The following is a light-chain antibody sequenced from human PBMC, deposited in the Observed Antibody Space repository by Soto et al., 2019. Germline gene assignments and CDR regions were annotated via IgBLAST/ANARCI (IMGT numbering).Light chain of an antibody. J-gene: IGKJ1*01. CDR2: AAS. Sequence: AIQLTQSPSSLSVSVGDRVTITCRASQDIRNELGWYQQRPGKAPNFLIYAASSLQSGVPSRFSGAGSGTEFSLTISNLQPEDFATYYCLQDYNYPWTFGPGTKVEIK. CDR1: QDIRNE. CDR3: LQDYNYPWT. V-gene: IGKV1-6*01.